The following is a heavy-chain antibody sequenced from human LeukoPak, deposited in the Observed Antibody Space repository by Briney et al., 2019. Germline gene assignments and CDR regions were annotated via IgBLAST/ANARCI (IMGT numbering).Heavy chain of an antibody. D-gene: IGHD6-13*01. CDR3: ARDPGYSSSWYHYYYYYGMDV. Sequence: AGGSLRLFCAASGFTVSSNYMSWVRQAPGKGLEWVSVIYSGGSTYYADSVKGRFTISRDNSKNTLYLQMNSLRAEDTAVYYCARDPGYSSSWYHYYYYYGMDVWGQGTTVTVSS. CDR1: GFTVSSNY. J-gene: IGHJ6*02. V-gene: IGHV3-66*01. CDR2: IYSGGST.